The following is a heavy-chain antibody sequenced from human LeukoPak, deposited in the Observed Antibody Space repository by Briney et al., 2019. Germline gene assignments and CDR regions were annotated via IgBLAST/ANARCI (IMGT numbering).Heavy chain of an antibody. CDR3: ARGRSTVTTVNWLDP. CDR1: GGSISSYY. V-gene: IGHV4-4*07. D-gene: IGHD4-17*01. Sequence: SETLSLTCTVSGGSISSYYWSWIRQPAGKGLEWIGRIYTSGSTNYNPSLKSRVTMSVDTSKNQFSLKLSSVTAADTAVYYCARGRSTVTTVNWLDPWGQGTLVTVSS. CDR2: IYTSGST. J-gene: IGHJ5*02.